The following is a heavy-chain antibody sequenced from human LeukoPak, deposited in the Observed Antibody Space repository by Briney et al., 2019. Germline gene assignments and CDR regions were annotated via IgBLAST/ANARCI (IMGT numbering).Heavy chain of an antibody. CDR2: IYTSGST. CDR1: GGSISSFY. Sequence: KPSETRSLTCTVSGGSISSFYWSWIRQPAGKGLEWIGRIYTSGSTNYNPSLKSRVTMSVDTSKNQFSLKLSSVTAADTAVYYCARTTMVRSRGNRYYFDYWGQGTLVTVSS. D-gene: IGHD3-10*01. V-gene: IGHV4-4*07. CDR3: ARTTMVRSRGNRYYFDY. J-gene: IGHJ4*02.